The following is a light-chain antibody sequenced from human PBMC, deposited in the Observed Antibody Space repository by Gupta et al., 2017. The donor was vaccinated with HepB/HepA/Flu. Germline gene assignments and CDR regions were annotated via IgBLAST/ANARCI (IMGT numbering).Light chain of an antibody. J-gene: IGKJ2*03. CDR2: WAS. CDR3: QHFAEHLMFS. Sequence: DIVLTQSPESMAVSLGERATINCKSSQSVFDSSDNRNYLAWYQQKPGQSPKLLIYWASTREAGVPDRFSGSGSXTDXTLTISXRHEEDVAVYFCQHFAEHLMFSFGXGTRLEIK. CDR1: QSVFDSSDNRNY. V-gene: IGKV4-1*01.